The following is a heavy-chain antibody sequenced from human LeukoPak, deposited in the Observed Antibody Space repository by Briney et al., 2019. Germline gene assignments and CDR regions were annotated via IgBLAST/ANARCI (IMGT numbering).Heavy chain of an antibody. V-gene: IGHV3-23*01. CDR1: GFTFRSYA. D-gene: IGHD2-2*01. Sequence: PGGSLRLSCAASGFTFRSYAMSWVRQAPGKGLEWVSAISGSRSYTYYADSVKGRFTISRDNLKSTLYLQMNSLRAEDTAVYYCAKRRGDCSSGHGCGDYWGQGTLVTVSS. J-gene: IGHJ4*02. CDR2: ISGSRSYT. CDR3: AKRRGDCSSGHGCGDY.